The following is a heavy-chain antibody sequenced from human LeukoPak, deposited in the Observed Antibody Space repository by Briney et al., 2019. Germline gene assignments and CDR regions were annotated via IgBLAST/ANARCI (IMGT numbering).Heavy chain of an antibody. D-gene: IGHD6-13*01. CDR2: ISGSGGST. CDR1: GFTFSNYG. CDR3: AKDPDSSSWYVDY. Sequence: GGSLRLSCAASGFTFSNYGMHWIRQAPEKGLEWVSAISGSGGSTYYADSVKGRFTISRDNSKNTLYPQMNSLRAEDTAVYYCAKDPDSSSWYVDYWGQGTLVTVSS. J-gene: IGHJ4*02. V-gene: IGHV3-23*01.